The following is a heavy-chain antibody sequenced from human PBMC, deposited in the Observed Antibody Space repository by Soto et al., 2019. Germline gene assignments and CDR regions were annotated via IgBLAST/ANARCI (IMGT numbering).Heavy chain of an antibody. Sequence: ASVKVSCKASGYTFTSYYMHWVRQAPGQGLEWMGWINPNSGGTNYAQKFQGWVTMTRDTSISTAYMELSRLRSDDTAVYYCAKGGYSGYDPDAFDIWGQGAMVTVSS. D-gene: IGHD5-12*01. CDR1: GYTFTSYY. CDR2: INPNSGGT. CDR3: AKGGYSGYDPDAFDI. V-gene: IGHV1-2*04. J-gene: IGHJ3*02.